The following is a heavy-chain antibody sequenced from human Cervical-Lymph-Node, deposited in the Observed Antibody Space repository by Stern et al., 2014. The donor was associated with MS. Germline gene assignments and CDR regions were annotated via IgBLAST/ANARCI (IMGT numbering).Heavy chain of an antibody. CDR3: ATTRWDLFTWNWFDP. V-gene: IGHV4-61*02. D-gene: IGHD1-26*01. CDR1: GGSISSSGYY. Sequence: VQLVESGPGLVKPSQTLSLTCTVSGGSISSSGYYWSWIRQPADKGLEWIGRIPDSGSTYYNPPLKSRVTISMDTAQNQSHLNLTSVTAADTAVYYCATTRWDLFTWNWFDPWGQGTLVTVSS. CDR2: IPDSGST. J-gene: IGHJ5*02.